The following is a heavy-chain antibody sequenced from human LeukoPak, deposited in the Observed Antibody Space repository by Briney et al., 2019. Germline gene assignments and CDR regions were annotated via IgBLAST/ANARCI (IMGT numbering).Heavy chain of an antibody. V-gene: IGHV5-51*01. CDR2: IYPGDSAT. CDR1: GYSFTSYW. D-gene: IGHD6-19*01. CDR3: AKRRAVAGQYYFDY. Sequence: GESLKISCEGPGYSFTSYWIGWVRQMPGKGLEWMGLIYPGDSATRYSPSFQGLVTISVDKSITTAYLQWSSLKASDTAMYYCAKRRAVAGQYYFDYWGQGTLVTVSS. J-gene: IGHJ4*02.